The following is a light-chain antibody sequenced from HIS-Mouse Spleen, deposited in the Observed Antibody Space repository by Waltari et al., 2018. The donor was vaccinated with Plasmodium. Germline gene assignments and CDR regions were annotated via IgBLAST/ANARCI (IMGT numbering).Light chain of an antibody. Sequence: DIQMTQSPSTPSASVGDSVTITCRASQSISSWLAWYQQKPGKAPKPLIYKASSLESGVPSRFSGSGSGTEFTLTNSSLQPDDFATYYCQQYNSYWTFGQGTKVEIK. CDR1: QSISSW. CDR3: QQYNSYWT. J-gene: IGKJ1*01. CDR2: KAS. V-gene: IGKV1-5*03.